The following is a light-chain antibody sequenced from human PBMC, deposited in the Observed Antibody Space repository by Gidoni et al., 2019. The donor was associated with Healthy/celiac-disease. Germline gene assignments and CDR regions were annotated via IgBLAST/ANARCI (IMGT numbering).Light chain of an antibody. V-gene: IGKV1-8*01. J-gene: IGKJ1*01. Sequence: AIRMTASPSSFSASTGDRVTITCRASQGISSYLAWYQQKPGKAPKLLIYDASTLQTGVPSRFSGSGSGTDFTLTISCLQSEDFATYYCQQHYSYPLTFXQXTKVEIK. CDR2: DAS. CDR3: QQHYSYPLT. CDR1: QGISSY.